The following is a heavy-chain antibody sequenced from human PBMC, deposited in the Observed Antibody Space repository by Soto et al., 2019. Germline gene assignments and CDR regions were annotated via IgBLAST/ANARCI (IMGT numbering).Heavy chain of an antibody. CDR2: ISSSGSTI. V-gene: IGHV3-11*01. CDR3: ARPYTVIDAFDI. J-gene: IGHJ3*02. CDR1: GFTFSDYY. D-gene: IGHD4-17*01. Sequence: GGSLRVSCAASGFTFSDYYMSWIRQAPGKGLEWVSYISSSGSTIYYADSVKGRFTISRDNAKNSLYLQMNSLRAEDTAVYYCARPYTVIDAFDIWGQGTMVTVSS.